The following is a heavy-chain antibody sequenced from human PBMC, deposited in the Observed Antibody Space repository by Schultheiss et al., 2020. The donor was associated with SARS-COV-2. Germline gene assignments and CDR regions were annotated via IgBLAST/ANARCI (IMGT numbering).Heavy chain of an antibody. CDR1: GGSISSGGYY. CDR3: ARFYGSGWWNFDY. D-gene: IGHD6-19*01. J-gene: IGHJ4*02. V-gene: IGHV4-31*11. CDR2: IYYSGST. Sequence: SETLSLTCAVYGGSISSGGYYWSWIRQHPGKGLEWIGYIYYSGSTYYNPSLKSRVTISVDTSKNQFSLKLSSVTAADTAVYYCARFYGSGWWNFDYWGQGTLVTVSS.